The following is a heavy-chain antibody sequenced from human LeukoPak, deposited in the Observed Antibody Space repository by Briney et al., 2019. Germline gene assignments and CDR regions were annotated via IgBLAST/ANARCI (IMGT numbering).Heavy chain of an antibody. CDR3: ARMSASSGYGVDI. J-gene: IGHJ3*02. D-gene: IGHD3-22*01. Sequence: SVKVSCTASGGTFSSYAISWVRQAPGQGLEWMGRIIPIFGTANYAQKFQGRVTITADKSTSTAYMELSSLRSEDTAVYYCARMSASSGYGVDIWGQGTMVTVSS. V-gene: IGHV1-69*06. CDR2: IIPIFGTA. CDR1: GGTFSSYA.